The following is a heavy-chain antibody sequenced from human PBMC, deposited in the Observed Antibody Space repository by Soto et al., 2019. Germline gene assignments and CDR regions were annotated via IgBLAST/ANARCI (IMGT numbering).Heavy chain of an antibody. CDR3: ALRRGYCSGGSCYSIWFDP. V-gene: IGHV2-5*02. J-gene: IGHJ5*02. CDR1: GFSLSTSGVG. D-gene: IGHD2-15*01. Sequence: QITLKESGPTLVKPTQTLTLTCTFSGFSLSTSGVGVGWIRQPPGKALEWLALIYWDDDKRYSPSLKSRLTNIKDTFQNQVVLTMPNMDPVDTATYYCALRRGYCSGGSCYSIWFDPWGQGTLVPVSS. CDR2: IYWDDDK.